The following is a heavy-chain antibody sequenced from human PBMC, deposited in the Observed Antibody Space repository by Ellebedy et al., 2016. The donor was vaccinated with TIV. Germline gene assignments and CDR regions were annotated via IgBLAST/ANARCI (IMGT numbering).Heavy chain of an antibody. CDR2: IYHSGST. J-gene: IGHJ4*02. Sequence: MPGGSLRLSCAVSGGSISSSNWWSWVRQPPGKGLEWIGEIYHSGSTNYNPSLKSRVTISVDKSKNQFSLKLSSVTAADTAVYYCAREIDYGGNLRFDYWGQGTLVTVSS. D-gene: IGHD4-23*01. CDR3: AREIDYGGNLRFDY. CDR1: GGSISSSNW. V-gene: IGHV4-4*02.